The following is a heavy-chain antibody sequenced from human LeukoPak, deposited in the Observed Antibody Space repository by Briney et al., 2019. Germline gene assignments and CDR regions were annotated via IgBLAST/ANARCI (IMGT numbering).Heavy chain of an antibody. V-gene: IGHV3-72*01. CDR3: TRDLSSGVYSAFDI. J-gene: IGHJ3*02. CDR1: GFILSDHH. CDR2: TRNKARSHTT. D-gene: IGHD1-26*01. Sequence: GGSLRLSCAASGFILSDHHMDWVRQAPGKGLEWVGRTRNKARSHTTEYAASVRGRFTISRDDSKTSVYLQMNSLKAEDTAVYYCTRDLSSGVYSAFDIWGQGTMVTVSA.